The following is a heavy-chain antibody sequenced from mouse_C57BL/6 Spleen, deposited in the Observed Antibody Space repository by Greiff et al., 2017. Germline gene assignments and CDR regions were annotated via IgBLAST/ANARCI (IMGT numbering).Heavy chain of an antibody. D-gene: IGHD1-1*01. CDR2: ISSGGSYT. CDR3: AREDYYGSSPYWYFDV. Sequence: EVQLVESGGDLVKPGGSLKLSCAASGFTFSSYGMSWVRQTPDKRLEWVATISSGGSYTYYPDSVKGRFTISRDHAKNTLYLQMSSLKSEDTAMYYCAREDYYGSSPYWYFDVWGTGTTVTVSS. CDR1: GFTFSSYG. J-gene: IGHJ1*03. V-gene: IGHV5-6*01.